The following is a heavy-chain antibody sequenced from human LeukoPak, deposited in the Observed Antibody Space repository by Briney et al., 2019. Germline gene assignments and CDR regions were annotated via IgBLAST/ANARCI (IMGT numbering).Heavy chain of an antibody. CDR2: INHSGST. CDR1: GGSFSGYY. D-gene: IGHD4-17*01. V-gene: IGHV4-34*01. CDR3: ARQRTTVTTARRYYFDY. Sequence: SETLSLTCAVYGGSFSGYYWSWIRQPPGKGLEWIGEINHSGSTNYNPSLKSRVTISVDTSKNQFSLKLSSVTAADTAVYYCARQRTTVTTARRYYFDYWGQGTLVTVSS. J-gene: IGHJ4*02.